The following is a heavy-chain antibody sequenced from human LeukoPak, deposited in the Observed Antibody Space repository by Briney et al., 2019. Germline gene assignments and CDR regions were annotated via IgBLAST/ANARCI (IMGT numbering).Heavy chain of an antibody. Sequence: GRSLRLSCAASGFTFDDYAMHWVRQAPGKGLEWVSGISWNSGSMGYADSVKGRFTISRDNAKNSLYLQMNSLRAEDTALYYCAKDPSSGWSGIFDYWGQGTLVTVSS. V-gene: IGHV3-9*01. D-gene: IGHD6-19*01. J-gene: IGHJ4*02. CDR3: AKDPSSGWSGIFDY. CDR1: GFTFDDYA. CDR2: ISWNSGSM.